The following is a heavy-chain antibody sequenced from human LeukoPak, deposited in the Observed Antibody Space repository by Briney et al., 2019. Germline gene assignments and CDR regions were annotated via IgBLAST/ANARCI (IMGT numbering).Heavy chain of an antibody. D-gene: IGHD5-12*01. CDR2: ISSSSTNI. J-gene: IGHJ4*02. Sequence: GGSLRLPCAASGFTFSSYRMNWVRQAPGKGLEWVSYISSSSTNIYYADSVKGRFTISRDNAKNSLCLQMNSLRAEDTAVYYCASGSRRFDYWGQGTLVTVSS. CDR3: ASGSRRFDY. V-gene: IGHV3-48*01. CDR1: GFTFSSYR.